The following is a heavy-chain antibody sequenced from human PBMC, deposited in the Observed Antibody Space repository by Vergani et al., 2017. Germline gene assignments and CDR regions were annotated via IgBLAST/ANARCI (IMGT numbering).Heavy chain of an antibody. CDR2: IYSGDET. CDR1: GSTVSGNY. D-gene: IGHD3-10*01. Sequence: ELQLVESGGGLVQPGGSLRLSCAASGSTVSGNYMTWVRQAPGKGLEWVSHIYSGDETYYADPVKGRVTISRDTSNNTLQPQINNLRVEDTAVYYCARGNYSGSGPYVNPWVQAPLVTVSS. CDR3: ARGNYSGSGPYVNP. V-gene: IGHV3-66*02. J-gene: IGHJ5*02.